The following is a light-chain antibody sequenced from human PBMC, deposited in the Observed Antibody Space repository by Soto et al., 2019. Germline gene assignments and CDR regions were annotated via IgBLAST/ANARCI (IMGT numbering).Light chain of an antibody. CDR1: QSVSSN. J-gene: IGKJ3*01. V-gene: IGKV3-15*01. CDR2: GAS. CDR3: QQYDNWPFT. Sequence: EIVMTQSPVTLSVSPGERATLSCRASQSVSSNLAWYQQKRGQAPRLLIYGASTRATGIPARFSGSGSGTEFTLTISSLQSEDFADYYCQQYDNWPFTFGPGTKVDIK.